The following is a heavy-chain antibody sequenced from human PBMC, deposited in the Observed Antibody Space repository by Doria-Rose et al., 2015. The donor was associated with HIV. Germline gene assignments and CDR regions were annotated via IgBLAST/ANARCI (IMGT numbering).Heavy chain of an antibody. CDR3: ARIKSSRWYHKYYFDF. Sequence: SGPVLVKPTETLTLTCTVSGVSLSSPGMGVSWIRQPPGKALEWLSNIFSDDERSYKTTLKSRLTISRGTSKSQVALTMTDMDPVDTATYYCARIKSSRWYHKYYFDFWGQGTLVVASA. D-gene: IGHD6-13*01. CDR2: IFSDDER. CDR1: GVSLSSPGMG. V-gene: IGHV2-26*01. J-gene: IGHJ4*02.